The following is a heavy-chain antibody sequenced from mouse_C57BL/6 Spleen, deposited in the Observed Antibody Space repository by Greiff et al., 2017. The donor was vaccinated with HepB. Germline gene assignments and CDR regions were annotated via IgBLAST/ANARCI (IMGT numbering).Heavy chain of an antibody. CDR2: ISSGGSYT. D-gene: IGHD4-1*01. V-gene: IGHV5-6*01. Sequence: EVQLVESGGDLVKPGGSLKLSCAASGFTFSSYGMSWVRQTPDKRLEWVATISSGGSYTYYPDSVKGRFTISRDNAKNTLYLQMSSLKSEDTAMYYCARREWDPWFAYWGQGTLVTVSA. J-gene: IGHJ3*01. CDR3: ARREWDPWFAY. CDR1: GFTFSSYG.